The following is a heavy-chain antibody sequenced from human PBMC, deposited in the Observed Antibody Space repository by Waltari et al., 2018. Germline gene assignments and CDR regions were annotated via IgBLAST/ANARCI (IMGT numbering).Heavy chain of an antibody. J-gene: IGHJ4*02. CDR3: ARVYNTIDY. V-gene: IGHV4-39*07. D-gene: IGHD1-20*01. Sequence: QLQLQESGPGLVKPSENLSITCSVSGGSIISSDYYWGWIRQPPGKGLEWIANVFYSGSTYYNPSLRSRVTISVDTSKNQFYLKVTSLSAADTAVYYCARVYNTIDYWGQGTLVTVSS. CDR2: VFYSGST. CDR1: GGSIISSDYY.